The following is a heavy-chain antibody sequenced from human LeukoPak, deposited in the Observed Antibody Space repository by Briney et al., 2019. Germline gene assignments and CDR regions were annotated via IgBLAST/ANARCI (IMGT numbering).Heavy chain of an antibody. V-gene: IGHV3-9*01. D-gene: IGHD3-10*01. CDR1: GSSINSGYY. J-gene: IGHJ1*01. CDR2: ISWNSGSI. CDR3: AKDPNFAMVRGVVTSFQN. Sequence: LSLTCTVSGSSINSGYYWGWIRQTPGKGLEWVSGISWNSGSIGYADSVKGRFTISRDNAKNSLYLQMNSLRTEDTALYFCAKDPNFAMVRGVVTSFQNWGQGTLVIVSS.